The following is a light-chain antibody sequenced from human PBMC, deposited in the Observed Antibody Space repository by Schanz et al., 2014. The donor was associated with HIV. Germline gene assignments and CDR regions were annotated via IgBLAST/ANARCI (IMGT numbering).Light chain of an antibody. Sequence: EIVLTQSPGSLSLSPGGRATLSCGASQRLSSSYLAWYQQKRDQPPRLVIYATSTRAAGIPDRFSGTGSGTDFTLTISSLQTEDVATYYCQQYSAVPFTFGPGTKVEI. CDR3: QQYSAVPFT. CDR2: ATS. V-gene: IGKV3-20*01. CDR1: QRLSSSY. J-gene: IGKJ3*01.